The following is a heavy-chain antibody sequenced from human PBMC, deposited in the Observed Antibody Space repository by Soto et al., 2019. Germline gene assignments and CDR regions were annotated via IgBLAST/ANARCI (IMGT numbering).Heavy chain of an antibody. V-gene: IGHV4-38-2*01. CDR3: AMAFYGAYAAYSYVMDV. D-gene: IGHD4-17*01. Sequence: SETLSLTCAVSGYSIVSAYHWGWIRQPPGKGLEWIGNIYHSVTTYYNPSLESRVTISVDTSNNQFSLKLNSVTAADTAVYYCAMAFYGAYAAYSYVMDVWGQGTTLAVSS. J-gene: IGHJ6*01. CDR2: IYHSVTT. CDR1: GYSIVSAYH.